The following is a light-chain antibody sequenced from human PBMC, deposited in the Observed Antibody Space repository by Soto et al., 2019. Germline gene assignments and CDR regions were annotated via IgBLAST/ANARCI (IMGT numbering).Light chain of an antibody. V-gene: IGKV3-11*01. CDR3: QQRCDWPLT. J-gene: IGKJ4*01. CDR2: GAS. Sequence: EIVLTQSPASLSLSPGERATLSCRASQSVSSHLAWFQQRPGQAPRLLIYGASNRATGIPARFGGSGSATDFTLTISSLEPEDFAVYFCQQRCDWPLTFGGGTKVDIK. CDR1: QSVSSH.